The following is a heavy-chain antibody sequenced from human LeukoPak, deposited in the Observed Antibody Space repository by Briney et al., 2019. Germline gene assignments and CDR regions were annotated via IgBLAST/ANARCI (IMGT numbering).Heavy chain of an antibody. CDR3: ARVFQWLRLRQYYYMDV. V-gene: IGHV3-7*01. CDR2: IKEDGSEK. D-gene: IGHD5-12*01. CDR1: GFTFSSYW. Sequence: PGGSLRLSCAAFGFTFSSYWMSWVRQAPGKGLEWVANIKEDGSEKYYVDSVKGRFTISRDNAKNSVYLQMNSLRAEDTAVYYCARVFQWLRLRQYYYMDVWGKGTTVTVSS. J-gene: IGHJ6*03.